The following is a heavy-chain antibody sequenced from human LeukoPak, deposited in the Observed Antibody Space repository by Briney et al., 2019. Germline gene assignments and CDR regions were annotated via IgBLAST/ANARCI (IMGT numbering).Heavy chain of an antibody. CDR3: ARDPYSGNYGTYYYYYMDV. Sequence: GGSLRLSCAASGFNLNNYGMHWVRQAPGKGLEWVAFLRHDGISKDYADSVKGRFTISRDNAKNSLYLQMDSLGPEDTAVYYCARDPYSGNYGTYYYYYMDVWGKGTTVTISS. J-gene: IGHJ6*03. CDR2: LRHDGISK. V-gene: IGHV3-30*02. CDR1: GFNLNNYG. D-gene: IGHD1-26*01.